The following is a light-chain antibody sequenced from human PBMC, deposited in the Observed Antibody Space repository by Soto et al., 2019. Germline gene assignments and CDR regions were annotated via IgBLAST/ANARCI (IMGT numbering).Light chain of an antibody. CDR1: QSISTY. V-gene: IGKV1-39*01. CDR2: AAS. CDR3: QQSYTIPYT. Sequence: DIQMTQSPSSLPASVGDRVTLTCRASQSISTYFNWYQQKPWKAPKLLIYAASTLQSGVTSRLRGSGSGTDFTLAISSLQPEDFATYYCQQSYTIPYTFGQGTKLESK. J-gene: IGKJ2*01.